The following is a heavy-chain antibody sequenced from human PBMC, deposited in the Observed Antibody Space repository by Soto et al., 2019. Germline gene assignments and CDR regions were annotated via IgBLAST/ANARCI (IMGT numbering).Heavy chain of an antibody. Sequence: TSETLSLTCAVSGGSISSSNWWSWVRQPPGKGLEWIGEIYHSGSTNYNPSLKSRVTISVDKSKNQFSLKLSSVTAADTAVYYCARESGYDYAPFDYWGQGTLVT. CDR1: GGSISSSNW. CDR3: ARESGYDYAPFDY. V-gene: IGHV4-4*02. D-gene: IGHD5-12*01. CDR2: IYHSGST. J-gene: IGHJ4*02.